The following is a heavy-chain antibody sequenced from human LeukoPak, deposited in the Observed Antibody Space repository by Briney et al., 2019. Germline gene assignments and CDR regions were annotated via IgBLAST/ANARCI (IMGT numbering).Heavy chain of an antibody. CDR3: AKATQKRYYDSSGSEAFDI. Sequence: GGSLRLSCAASGFTFSSYAMHWIRQAPGKGLEWVAVISYDGSNKYYTDSVKGRFTISRDNSKNTLYLQMNSLRAEDTAVYYCAKATQKRYYDSSGSEAFDIWGQGTMVTVSS. CDR2: ISYDGSNK. CDR1: GFTFSSYA. V-gene: IGHV3-30-3*01. J-gene: IGHJ3*02. D-gene: IGHD3-22*01.